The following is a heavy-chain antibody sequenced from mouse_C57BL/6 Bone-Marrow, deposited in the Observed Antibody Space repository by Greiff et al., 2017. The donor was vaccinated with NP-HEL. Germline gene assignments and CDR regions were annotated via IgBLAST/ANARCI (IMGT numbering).Heavy chain of an antibody. CDR2: IRNKANNHAT. V-gene: IGHV6-6*01. CDR1: GFTFSDAW. D-gene: IGHD1-1*01. J-gene: IGHJ4*01. Sequence: EVKLVESGGGLVQPGGSMKLSCAASGFTFSDAWMDWVRQSPEKGLEWVAEIRNKANNHATYYAESVKGRFTISRDDSKSSVYLQMNSLRAEDTGIYYYTSYCGSSLYYAMDYWGQGTSVTVSS. CDR3: TSYCGSSLYYAMDY.